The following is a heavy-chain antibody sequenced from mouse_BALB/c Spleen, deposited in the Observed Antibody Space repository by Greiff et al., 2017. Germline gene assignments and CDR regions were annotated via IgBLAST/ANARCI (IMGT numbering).Heavy chain of an antibody. V-gene: IGHV14-3*02. D-gene: IGHD3-3*01. Sequence: VHVKQSGAELVKPGASVKLSCTASGFNIKDTYMHWVKQRPEQGLEWIGRIDPANGNTKYDPKFQGKATITADTSSNTAYLQLSSLTSEDTAVYYCASLGQAYWGQGTLVTVSA. CDR3: ASLGQAY. J-gene: IGHJ3*01. CDR1: GFNIKDTY. CDR2: IDPANGNT.